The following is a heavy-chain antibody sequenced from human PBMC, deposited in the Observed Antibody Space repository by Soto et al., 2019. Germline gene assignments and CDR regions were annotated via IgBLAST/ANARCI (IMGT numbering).Heavy chain of an antibody. CDR3: ARERSVGYCITTTCPKPFYYYAMDV. Sequence: QVQLVQSGAEVKKPGSSLKVSCKASGGTFTNYAFSWVRQAPGQGLEWMGGIIPVFGTPDYAQKFQGRGTITADESTRTGAMELSSLRSYDTAVYYCARERSVGYCITTTCPKPFYYYAMDVWGQGTTVTVSS. J-gene: IGHJ6*02. V-gene: IGHV1-69*12. CDR2: IIPVFGTP. D-gene: IGHD2-2*01. CDR1: GGTFTNYA.